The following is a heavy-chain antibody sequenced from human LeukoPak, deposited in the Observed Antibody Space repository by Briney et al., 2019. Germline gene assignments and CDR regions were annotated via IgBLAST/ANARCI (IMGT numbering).Heavy chain of an antibody. D-gene: IGHD3-3*01. CDR3: ARDQYDTWSRRGNFDS. Sequence: GGSLRLSCVASGFTFGKYWMSWVRQAPGKGLEWVANIKLDGSEKNYVDSVKGRFTISRDNTKNSLYLQMNSLRTEDTAVFYCARDQYDTWSRRGNFDSWGQGTLVIVSS. V-gene: IGHV3-7*03. J-gene: IGHJ4*02. CDR1: GFTFGKYW. CDR2: IKLDGSEK.